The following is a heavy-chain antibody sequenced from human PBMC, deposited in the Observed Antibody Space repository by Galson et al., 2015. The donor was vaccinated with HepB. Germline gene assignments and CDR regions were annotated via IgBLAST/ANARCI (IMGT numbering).Heavy chain of an antibody. CDR1: GFTFSTYA. J-gene: IGHJ5*02. D-gene: IGHD2-8*01. Sequence: SLRLSCAASGFTFSTYAMSWVRQAPGKGLEWVSTISGSGGSTNYADSVKGRFTISRDNSKSTLYLQMNSLRAEDTAVYYCAKDRDKGSNGNWFDPWGQGTLVTVSS. CDR2: ISGSGGST. CDR3: AKDRDKGSNGNWFDP. V-gene: IGHV3-23*01.